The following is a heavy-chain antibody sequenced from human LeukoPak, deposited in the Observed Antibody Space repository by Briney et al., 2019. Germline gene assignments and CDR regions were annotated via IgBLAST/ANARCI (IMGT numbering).Heavy chain of an antibody. Sequence: SETLSLTCTVSGGSISSYYWSWIRQPAGKGLEWIGRIYTSGSTYYNPSLKSRVTMSVDTSKNQFSLKLSSVTAADTAVYYCARAGRLDGGPLDWFDPWGQGTLVTVSS. CDR2: IYTSGST. D-gene: IGHD3/OR15-3a*01. CDR3: ARAGRLDGGPLDWFDP. CDR1: GGSISSYY. V-gene: IGHV4-4*07. J-gene: IGHJ5*02.